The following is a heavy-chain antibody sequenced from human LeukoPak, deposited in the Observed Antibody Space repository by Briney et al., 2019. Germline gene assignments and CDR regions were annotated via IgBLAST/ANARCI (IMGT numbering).Heavy chain of an antibody. CDR3: ARDRVVVPAAVAGLGY. CDR1: GFTFSSYS. V-gene: IGHV3-21*01. Sequence: GGSLRLPCAASGFTFSSYSMNWVRQAPGKGLEWVSSISSSSSYIYYADSVKGRFTISRDNAKNSLYLQMNSLRAEDTAVYYCARDRVVVPAAVAGLGYWGQGTLVTVSS. CDR2: ISSSSSYI. J-gene: IGHJ4*02. D-gene: IGHD2-2*01.